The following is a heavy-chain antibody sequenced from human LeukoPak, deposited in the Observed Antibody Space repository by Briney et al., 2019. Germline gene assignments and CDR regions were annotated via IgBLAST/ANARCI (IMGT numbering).Heavy chain of an antibody. J-gene: IGHJ4*02. Sequence: SESLSLTCTVSGRSISSGSYYWSWVRQLRGTGLGWVGSMYYSGTTYNNPSIGRPAIISEDTSKNQFSLKMTTVSAADTAVYYCARDGAKSGFSDVLAAYSPYFDHWGQGMLVIVSS. CDR2: MYYSGTT. D-gene: IGHD3-9*01. CDR3: ARDGAKSGFSDVLAAYSPYFDH. CDR1: GRSISSGSYY. V-gene: IGHV4-31*01.